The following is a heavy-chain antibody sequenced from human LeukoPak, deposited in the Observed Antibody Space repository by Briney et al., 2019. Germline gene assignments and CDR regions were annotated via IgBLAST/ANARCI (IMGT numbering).Heavy chain of an antibody. V-gene: IGHV1-2*06. J-gene: IGHJ4*02. Sequence: GASXKVSCKDSGYTFTGYYMHWVRQAPGQGLEWMGRINPNSGGTNYAQKFQGRVSMTRDTSISTAYMELSRLRSDDTAVYYCARGLSYGPRGHWGQGTLVAVSS. CDR2: INPNSGGT. D-gene: IGHD5-18*01. CDR1: GYTFTGYY. CDR3: ARGLSYGPRGH.